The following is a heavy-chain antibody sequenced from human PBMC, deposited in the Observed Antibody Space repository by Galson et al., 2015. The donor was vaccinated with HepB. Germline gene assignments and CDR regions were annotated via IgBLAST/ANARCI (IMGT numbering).Heavy chain of an antibody. V-gene: IGHV3-30*18. CDR3: AKDDYGGDNSIFSGAFDM. CDR1: GFTFSRCG. Sequence: SLRLSCAASGFTFSRCGMHWVRQAPGKGLEWVACISYDGRNKHYADSVRGRFTISRDNSMNKVYLQMNSLTAEDTAVYHCAKDDYGGDNSIFSGAFDMWGQGTRVTVS. J-gene: IGHJ3*02. CDR2: ISYDGRNK. D-gene: IGHD4-23*01.